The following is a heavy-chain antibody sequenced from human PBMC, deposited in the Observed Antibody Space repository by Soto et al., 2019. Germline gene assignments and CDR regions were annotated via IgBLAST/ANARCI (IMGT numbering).Heavy chain of an antibody. Sequence: SQTLSLTCAISGDSVSSNSAAWNWIRQSPSRGLEWLGRTYYRSKWYYGYAVSVKSRIAINPDTSKNQFSLQLNSVTPEDTAVYYCARIHSSSFSDIDVWGQGTMVTVAS. D-gene: IGHD3-22*01. J-gene: IGHJ6*02. CDR1: GDSVSSNSAA. V-gene: IGHV6-1*01. CDR2: TYYRSKWYY. CDR3: ARIHSSSFSDIDV.